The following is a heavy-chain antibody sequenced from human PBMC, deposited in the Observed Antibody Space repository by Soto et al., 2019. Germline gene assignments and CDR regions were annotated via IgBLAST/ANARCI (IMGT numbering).Heavy chain of an antibody. J-gene: IGHJ3*02. V-gene: IGHV4-31*03. CDR2: IYYSGTT. Sequence: QVQLQESGPGLVKPSQTLSLTCTVSDGSISSGGYYWSWIRQNPGKGLEWIGYIYYSGTTNYNPSLKSRLTISVDTSKNQFSLKLNSMTAADTAVYYCARDESATDAFDIWGQGTMVTVSS. D-gene: IGHD5-12*01. CDR3: ARDESATDAFDI. CDR1: DGSISSGGYY.